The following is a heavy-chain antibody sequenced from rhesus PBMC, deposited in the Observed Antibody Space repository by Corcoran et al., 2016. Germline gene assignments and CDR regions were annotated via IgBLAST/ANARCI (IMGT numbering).Heavy chain of an antibody. V-gene: IGHV4-169*02. Sequence: QLQLQESGLGLVKPSETRSVTCAVSGGSTSSSYWSGIRQAPGKGLEWIGYVYGSGSSTNYNPSLKSRVTLSVDTSKNQLSLKLSSVAAADTAVYYCASDPGGIAAAGTGGYWGQGVLVTVSS. J-gene: IGHJ4*01. CDR3: ASDPGGIAAAGTGGY. CDR1: GGSTSSSY. D-gene: IGHD6-25*01. CDR2: VYGSGSST.